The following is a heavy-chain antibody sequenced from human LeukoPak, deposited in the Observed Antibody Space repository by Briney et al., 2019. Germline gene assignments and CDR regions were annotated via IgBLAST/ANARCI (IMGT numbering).Heavy chain of an antibody. D-gene: IGHD3-22*01. Sequence: GGSLRLSCAASGFTFSSYGMHWDRQAPGKGLEWVAVISYDGSNKYYADSVKGRFTISRDNSKNTLYLQMNSLRAEDTAVYYCAKESSPDYDSSGYYFDYWGQGTLVSVSS. CDR1: GFTFSSYG. CDR2: ISYDGSNK. V-gene: IGHV3-30*18. J-gene: IGHJ4*01. CDR3: AKESSPDYDSSGYYFDY.